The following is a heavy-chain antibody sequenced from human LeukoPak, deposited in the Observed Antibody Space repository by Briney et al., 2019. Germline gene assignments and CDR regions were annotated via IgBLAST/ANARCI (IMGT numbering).Heavy chain of an antibody. J-gene: IGHJ4*02. D-gene: IGHD6-19*01. CDR1: GYTFTSYY. V-gene: IGHV1-46*03. Sequence: GASVKVSCEASGYTFTSYYMHWVRQAPGQGLEWMGIINPSGGSTSYAQKFQGRVTMTRDTSTSTVYMELSSLRSEDTAVYYCARMRYSSGWYEDYFDYWGQGTLVTVSS. CDR2: INPSGGST. CDR3: ARMRYSSGWYEDYFDY.